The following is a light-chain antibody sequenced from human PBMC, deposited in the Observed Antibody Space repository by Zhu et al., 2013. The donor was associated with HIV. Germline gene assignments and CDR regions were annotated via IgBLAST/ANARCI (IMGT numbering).Light chain of an antibody. J-gene: IGKJ3*01. CDR1: QDIGKD. CDR2: GSS. V-gene: IGKV1-6*01. CDR3: QHVNSNAA. Sequence: AIQMTQSPSSLSASVGDRVTITCRASQDIGKDLGWFQQKPGRAPQLLIFGSSFLQTGVPSRFSGSGSGTEFTLTITSLQPDDFATYYCQHVNSNAAFGPGTKVDV.